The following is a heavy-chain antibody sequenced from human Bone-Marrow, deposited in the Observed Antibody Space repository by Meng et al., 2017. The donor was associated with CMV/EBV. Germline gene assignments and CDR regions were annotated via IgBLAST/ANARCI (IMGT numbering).Heavy chain of an antibody. Sequence: GGSLRLSCAASGFTFSSYWMHWVRQAPGKGLVWVSRINSDGSSTSYADSVKGRFTISRDNAKNTLYLQMNSLRAEDTAVYYCARVGNYGSVFDYWGQGTLVTVYS. CDR3: ARVGNYGSVFDY. CDR2: INSDGSST. CDR1: GFTFSSYW. V-gene: IGHV3-74*01. J-gene: IGHJ4*02. D-gene: IGHD3-10*01.